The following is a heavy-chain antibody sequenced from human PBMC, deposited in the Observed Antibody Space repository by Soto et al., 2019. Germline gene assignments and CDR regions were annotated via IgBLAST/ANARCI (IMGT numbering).Heavy chain of an antibody. CDR2: TANGDNHI. J-gene: IGHJ3*02. Sequence: EVQVVESGGGLVKPGGSLRLSCAASGFTFSEYSFLWVRQAPGKGLEWLSFTANGDNHIFYSDSVKGRFTISRDNAKTSVYLQLNSLRADDSAVYYCARENGHCTDACNRGAFDIWCQGTMVTVSS. CDR3: ARENGHCTDACNRGAFDI. CDR1: GFTFSEYS. D-gene: IGHD2-2*01. V-gene: IGHV3-21*01.